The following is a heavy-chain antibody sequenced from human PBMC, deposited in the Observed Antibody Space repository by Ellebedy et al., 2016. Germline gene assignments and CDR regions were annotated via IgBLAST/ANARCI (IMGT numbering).Heavy chain of an antibody. CDR2: GYHTGIA. J-gene: IGHJ4*02. CDR3: ARIGASSSWFRFPLDS. D-gene: IGHD6-19*01. CDR1: GGSIRNHY. Sequence: SETLSLTXTVSGGSIRNHYWNWIRQTPGKGLEWIGQGYHTGIAYYNPYLKSRIAISRDTATNRFSLKLRSVTAADTAVYYCARIGASSSWFRFPLDSWGQGMLVTVSS. V-gene: IGHV4-59*11.